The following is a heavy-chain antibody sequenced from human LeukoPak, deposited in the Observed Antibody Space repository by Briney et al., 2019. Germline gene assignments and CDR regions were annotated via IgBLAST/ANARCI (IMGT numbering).Heavy chain of an antibody. Sequence: GGSLRLSCAASGFTFSSYGMHWVRQAPGKGLEWVAFIRYDGSNKYYADSVKGRFTISRDNSKNSLYLQMNSLRVEDTAIYYCARDPYNGAYSEGYYYYYMDVWGKGTTVTVSS. CDR3: ARDPYNGAYSEGYYYYYMDV. V-gene: IGHV3-30*02. D-gene: IGHD1-1*01. CDR1: GFTFSSYG. J-gene: IGHJ6*03. CDR2: IRYDGSNK.